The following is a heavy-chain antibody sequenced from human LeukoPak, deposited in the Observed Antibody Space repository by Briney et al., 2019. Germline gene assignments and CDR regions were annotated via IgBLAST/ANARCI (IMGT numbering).Heavy chain of an antibody. J-gene: IGHJ4*02. CDR3: ARDTGGGYSCYDC. CDR2: IKQDGSEE. V-gene: IGHV3-7*01. Sequence: GGSLRLSRAASGFTFSSYWMTWIRQAPGKGLEWVANIKQDGSEEYYVDSVKGRFTISRDNAKNSLYLQMNSLRAEDTAVYYCARDTGGGYSCYDCWGQGTLVTVSS. CDR1: GFTFSSYW. D-gene: IGHD5-18*01.